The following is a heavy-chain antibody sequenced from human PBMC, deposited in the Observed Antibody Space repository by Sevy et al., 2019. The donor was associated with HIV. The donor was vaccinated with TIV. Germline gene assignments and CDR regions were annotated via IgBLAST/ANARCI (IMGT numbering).Heavy chain of an antibody. V-gene: IGHV3-23*01. CDR2: ISGSGGST. J-gene: IGHJ6*02. Sequence: GGSLRLSCAASGFTFSSYAMSWVRQAPGKGLEWVSAISGSGGSTYYADSVKGRFIISRDNSKNTLYLQMNSLRAEDTAVYYCAKDSRGMGIAAAGTVWYYYYGMDVWGQGTTVTVSS. CDR1: GFTFSSYA. D-gene: IGHD6-13*01. CDR3: AKDSRGMGIAAAGTVWYYYYGMDV.